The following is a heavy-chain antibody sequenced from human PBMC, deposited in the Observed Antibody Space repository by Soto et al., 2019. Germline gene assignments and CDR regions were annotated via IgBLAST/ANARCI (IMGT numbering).Heavy chain of an antibody. CDR1: GFTVSSNY. CDR3: ERLRHRY. V-gene: IGHV3-53*04. Sequence: EVQLVESGGGLVQPGGSLRLSCAASGFTVSSNYMSWVRQAQGKGLEWVSVIYSGGSTYYADSVKGRFTICRHNSKNTLYLKMSSLSAEDTAVYYCERLRHRYWGEGSLVTVSS. CDR2: IYSGGST. J-gene: IGHJ4*02.